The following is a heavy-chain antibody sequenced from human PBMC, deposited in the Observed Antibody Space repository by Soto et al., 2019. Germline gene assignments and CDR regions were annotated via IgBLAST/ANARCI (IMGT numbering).Heavy chain of an antibody. CDR2: IKSKTDGGTT. V-gene: IGHV3-15*01. CDR3: TTDYFTYYYYYYMDV. D-gene: IGHD3-3*01. CDR1: GFTFSNAW. J-gene: IGHJ6*03. Sequence: EVQLVESGGGLVKPGGSLRLSCAASGFTFSNAWMSWVRQAPGKGLEWVGRIKSKTDGGTTDYAAPVKGRCTISRDDSKNTLYLQMNSLKTEDTAVYYCTTDYFTYYYYYYMDVWGKGTTVTVSS.